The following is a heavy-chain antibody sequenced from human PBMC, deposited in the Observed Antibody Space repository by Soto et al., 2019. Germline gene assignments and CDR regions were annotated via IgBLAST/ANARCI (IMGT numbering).Heavy chain of an antibody. CDR2: ISGSGGST. V-gene: IGHV3-23*01. Sequence: EVQLLESGGGLVQPGGSLRLSCAASGFTFSSYAMSWVRQAPGKGLEWVSAISGSGGSTYYADSVKGRFTISRDNSKNALYLQKNSLRAEDTAVYYCAKDAGYYDSSGYYFDCWGQGTLVTVSS. CDR1: GFTFSSYA. CDR3: AKDAGYYDSSGYYFDC. J-gene: IGHJ4*02. D-gene: IGHD3-22*01.